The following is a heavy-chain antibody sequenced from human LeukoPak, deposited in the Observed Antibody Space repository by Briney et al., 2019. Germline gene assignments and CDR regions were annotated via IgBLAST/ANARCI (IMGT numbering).Heavy chain of an antibody. V-gene: IGHV4-59*08. J-gene: IGHJ5*02. CDR2: IYYSGST. D-gene: IGHD3-10*01. CDR1: GGSISSYY. Sequence: SETLSLTCTVSGGSISSYYWSWIRQPPGKGLEWIGYIYYSGSTNYNPSLKSRVTISVDTSKNQFSLTLSSVTAADTAVYYCARRSLGGFDPWGQGTLVTVSS. CDR3: ARRSLGGFDP.